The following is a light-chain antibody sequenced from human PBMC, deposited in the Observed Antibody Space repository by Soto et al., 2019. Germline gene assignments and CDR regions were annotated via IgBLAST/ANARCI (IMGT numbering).Light chain of an antibody. CDR3: QHHIYR. Sequence: DIQMTQSPSTLSASVGDRVTITCRATQSISKWLAWFQQKPGKAPKLLIYEASSLDSGVPSRFSGSGSGTEFSLTISSLQPDDFATYYCQHHIYRLGQGTRLEIK. CDR2: EAS. V-gene: IGKV1-5*03. CDR1: QSISKW. J-gene: IGKJ2*03.